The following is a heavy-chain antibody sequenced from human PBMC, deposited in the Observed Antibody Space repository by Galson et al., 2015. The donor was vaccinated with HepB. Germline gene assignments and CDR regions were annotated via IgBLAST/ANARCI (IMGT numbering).Heavy chain of an antibody. Sequence: WIRQAPGKGLEWVAVIWYDGSNKQHADSVKGRFTISRDNSKNTLYLQMNSLRAEDTAVYYCASVRCSDGNCYWDYWGLGTLVTVSS. V-gene: IGHV3-33*01. CDR2: IWYDGSNK. J-gene: IGHJ4*02. CDR3: ASVRCSDGNCYWDY. D-gene: IGHD2-15*01.